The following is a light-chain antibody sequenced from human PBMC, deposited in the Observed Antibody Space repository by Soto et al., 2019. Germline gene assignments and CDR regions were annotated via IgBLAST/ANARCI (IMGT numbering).Light chain of an antibody. CDR1: SSNIGTNS. CDR2: TSN. V-gene: IGLV1-44*01. Sequence: QSVLTQPPSASGTPGQRVTISCSGSSSNIGTNSVSWYLQLPGSAPKLLIYTSNQRPSGVPDRFSGSKSGTSASLAISGLQSEDEGHYYCQSYDKRLTAYVFGTGTKVTVL. J-gene: IGLJ1*01. CDR3: QSYDKRLTAYV.